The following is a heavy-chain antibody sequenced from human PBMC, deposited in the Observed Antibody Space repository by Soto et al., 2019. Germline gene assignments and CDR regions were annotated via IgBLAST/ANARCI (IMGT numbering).Heavy chain of an antibody. J-gene: IGHJ3*02. D-gene: IGHD3-22*01. V-gene: IGHV4-59*01. CDR3: AREKYYYDSSGYYDAFDI. CDR1: GGSISSYY. Sequence: SETLSLTCTVSGGSISSYYWSWIRQPPGKGLEWIGYIYYSGSTNYNPSLKSRVTISVDTSKNQFSPKLSSVTAADTAVYYCAREKYYYDSSGYYDAFDIWGQGTMVTVSS. CDR2: IYYSGST.